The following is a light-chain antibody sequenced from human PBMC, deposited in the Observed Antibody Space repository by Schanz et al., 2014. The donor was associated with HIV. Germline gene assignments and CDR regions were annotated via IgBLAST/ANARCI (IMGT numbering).Light chain of an antibody. J-gene: IGLJ2*01. CDR3: GTWENTLTGEI. CDR1: YSNSGNNY. V-gene: IGLV1-51*01. Sequence: QSVLTQPPSVSAAPGQKVTITCSGTYSNSGNNYVSWYQQFPGAAPRLLMYLNNQRPSGIPDRFSGSKSGTSATLVISDLQTGDEADYYCGTWENTLTGEIFGGGTKLTVL. CDR2: LNN.